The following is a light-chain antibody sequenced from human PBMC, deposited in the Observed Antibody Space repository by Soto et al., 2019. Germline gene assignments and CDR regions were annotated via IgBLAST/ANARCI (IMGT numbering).Light chain of an antibody. Sequence: DIQMTQSPSTLSGSVGDRVTITCRASQTISSWLAWYQQKPGEAPKLLIYTASSLQGGVPLRFSGAGSRTDFSLTISGLQPEDSATYYCQQTYTFPWTFGQGTKVDI. J-gene: IGKJ1*01. V-gene: IGKV1-39*01. CDR2: TAS. CDR3: QQTYTFPWT. CDR1: QTISSW.